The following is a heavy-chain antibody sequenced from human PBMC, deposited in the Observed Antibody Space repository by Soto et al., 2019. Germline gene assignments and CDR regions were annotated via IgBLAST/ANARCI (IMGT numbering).Heavy chain of an antibody. CDR2: IKEDGSEK. D-gene: IGHD3-22*01. CDR3: ARTIVVVVPDNFDH. Sequence: EVQLVESGGGLVQPGGSLRLSCAASGFTIGDYWMSWVRQAPGKGLEWVANIKEDGSEKYYVDSVKGRFTISRDSAKNSLYLQMNSLRGEDTAVYYCARTIVVVVPDNFDHWGHRTLVTVSS. CDR1: GFTIGDYW. V-gene: IGHV3-7*01. J-gene: IGHJ4*01.